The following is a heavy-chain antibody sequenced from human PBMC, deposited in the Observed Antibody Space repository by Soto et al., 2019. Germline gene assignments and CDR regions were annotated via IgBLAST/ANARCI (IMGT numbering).Heavy chain of an antibody. J-gene: IGHJ3*02. CDR3: ARQRYCSGGSCYPDAFDI. Sequence: GASVKVSCKASGYTFTSYYMHWVRQAPGQGPEWMGIINPSGGSTSYAQKFQGRVTMTRDTSTSTVYMELSSLRSEDTAVYYCARQRYCSGGSCYPDAFDIWGQGTMVTVS. V-gene: IGHV1-46*01. CDR2: INPSGGST. CDR1: GYTFTSYY. D-gene: IGHD2-15*01.